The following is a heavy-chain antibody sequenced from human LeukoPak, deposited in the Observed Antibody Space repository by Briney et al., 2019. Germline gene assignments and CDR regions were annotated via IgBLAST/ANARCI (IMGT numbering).Heavy chain of an antibody. Sequence: GGSLRLSCAASGFTFSSAAMTWVRQAPGQGLEWVSTITGDDDETYYADSVQGRFTLSRDYSRNTLHLQMNSLRTEDTAIYYCAKGPKVNSGYHPGYWGQGTLVTVSS. V-gene: IGHV3-23*01. CDR1: GFTFSSAA. J-gene: IGHJ4*02. CDR2: ITGDDDET. CDR3: AKGPKVNSGYHPGY. D-gene: IGHD3-22*01.